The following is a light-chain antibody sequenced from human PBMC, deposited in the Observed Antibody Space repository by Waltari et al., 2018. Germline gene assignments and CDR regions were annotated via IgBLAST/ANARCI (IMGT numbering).Light chain of an antibody. Sequence: QSALAQPASVSGSPGQSITISCTGSSSDVGAYNFVYWYQQHPVKVPKVMIYEGRKRPSGVADRFSGTRSGNTDYLTISGHQADDEADYYCCSYAGNSHWIFGGGTKLTVL. CDR2: EGR. CDR1: SSDVGAYNF. J-gene: IGLJ2*01. CDR3: CSYAGNSHWI. V-gene: IGLV2-23*01.